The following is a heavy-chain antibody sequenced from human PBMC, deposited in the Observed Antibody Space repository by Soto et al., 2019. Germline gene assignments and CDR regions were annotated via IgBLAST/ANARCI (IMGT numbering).Heavy chain of an antibody. CDR1: GFTLSDYY. CDR3: ARGSRRDSYYFEY. V-gene: IGHV3-11*06. CDR2: ISSSSTYT. J-gene: IGHJ4*02. Sequence: GGSLRLSCAASGFTLSDYYMSWIRQAPGKGLEWVSYISSSSTYTNYADSVKGRFTISRDNAKNSLYLQMNSLRAEDTAVYYCARGSRRDSYYFEYWGQGALVTVSS. D-gene: IGHD5-18*01.